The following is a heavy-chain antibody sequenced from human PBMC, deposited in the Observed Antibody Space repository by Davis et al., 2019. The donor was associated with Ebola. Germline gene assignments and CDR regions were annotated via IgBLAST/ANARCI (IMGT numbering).Heavy chain of an antibody. CDR2: IYYSGST. V-gene: IGHV4-31*03. J-gene: IGHJ6*02. CDR3: ASGTIFAGMDV. Sequence: SETLSLTCTVSGGSISSGGYYWSWIRQHPGKGLAWIGYIYYSGSTNYNPSLKSRVTISVDKSKNQFSLKLSSVTAADTAVYYCASGTIFAGMDVWGQGTTVTVSS. CDR1: GGSISSGGYY. D-gene: IGHD3-3*01.